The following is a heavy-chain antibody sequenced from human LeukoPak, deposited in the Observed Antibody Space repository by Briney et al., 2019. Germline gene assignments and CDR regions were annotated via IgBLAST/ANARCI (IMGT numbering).Heavy chain of an antibody. J-gene: IGHJ4*02. CDR3: ARGGRYYYDISGPLNYFDH. Sequence: GGSLRLSCAASGFTFSSYSMNWVRQAPGKGLEWVSSISSSSSYIYYADSVKGRFTISRDNAKNSLYLQMNSPRAEDTAVYYCARGGRYYYDISGPLNYFDHWGQGTLVTVSS. V-gene: IGHV3-21*01. CDR1: GFTFSSYS. CDR2: ISSSSSYI. D-gene: IGHD3-22*01.